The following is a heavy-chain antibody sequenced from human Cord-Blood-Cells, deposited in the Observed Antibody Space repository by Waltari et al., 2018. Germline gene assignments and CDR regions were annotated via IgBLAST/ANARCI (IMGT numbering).Heavy chain of an antibody. Sequence: QVQLQESGPGLVKPSETLSLTCTVSGGSISSYYWSWIRQPPGQGLEWIGYIYYSGSTNYNPSLKSRVTISVDTSKNQFSLKLSSVTAADTAVYYCARVCGGYCSGGSRPTIDAFDIWGQGTMVTVSS. D-gene: IGHD2-15*01. CDR3: ARVCGGYCSGGSRPTIDAFDI. J-gene: IGHJ3*02. CDR2: IYYSGST. CDR1: GGSISSYY. V-gene: IGHV4-59*01.